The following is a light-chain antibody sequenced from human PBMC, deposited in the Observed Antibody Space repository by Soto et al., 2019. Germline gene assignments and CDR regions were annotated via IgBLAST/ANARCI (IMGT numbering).Light chain of an antibody. V-gene: IGKV1-27*01. Sequence: DIQMTQSPSSLSASVGDRVTITCRASQDINNYLAWYQQKPGKPLKLLIYAASTLQSGVPSRFSGGGSGTDFTLTINSLQPEDVATYYCQRYNNGPPVTFGPGTKV. CDR3: QRYNNGPPVT. J-gene: IGKJ3*01. CDR1: QDINNY. CDR2: AAS.